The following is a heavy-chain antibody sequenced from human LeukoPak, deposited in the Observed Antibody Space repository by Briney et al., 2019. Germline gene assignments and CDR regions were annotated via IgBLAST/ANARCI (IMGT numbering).Heavy chain of an antibody. CDR3: ARVPNYYYYYMDV. J-gene: IGHJ6*03. V-gene: IGHV1-69*05. Sequence: SVKVSCKASGGTFSSCAISWVRQAPGQGLEWMGGIIPIFGTANYAQKFQGRVTITTDESTSTAYMELSSLRSEDTAVYYCARVPNYYYYYMDVWGKGTTVTVSS. CDR1: GGTFSSCA. CDR2: IIPIFGTA.